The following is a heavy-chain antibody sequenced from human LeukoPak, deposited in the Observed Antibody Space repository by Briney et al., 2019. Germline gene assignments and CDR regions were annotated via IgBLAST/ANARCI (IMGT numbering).Heavy chain of an antibody. D-gene: IGHD3-10*01. CDR2: IKQDGGER. J-gene: IGHJ4*02. CDR1: GFTFSNHQ. V-gene: IGHV3-7*05. Sequence: GSLRLSCAGSGFTFSNHQMNWVRRAPGKGLEWVAKIKQDGGERHYVDSVKGRFTISRDNAKNSLYLQMNSLRVEDTAMYYCARWNYDSGSWVLDYWGQGTLVTVSS. CDR3: ARWNYDSGSWVLDY.